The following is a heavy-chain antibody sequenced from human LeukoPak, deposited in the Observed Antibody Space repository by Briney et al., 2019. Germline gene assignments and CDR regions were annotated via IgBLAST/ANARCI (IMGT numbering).Heavy chain of an antibody. J-gene: IGHJ4*02. CDR2: MNPNSGNT. D-gene: IGHD2-2*02. Sequence: GASVKVSCKASGYTFTCYDINWVRQATGQGLEWMGWMNPNSGNTGYAQKFQGRVAMTRNTSISTAYMELSSLRSEDTAVYYCARVHPMGYTSIDYWGQGTLVTVSS. CDR1: GYTFTCYD. CDR3: ARVHPMGYTSIDY. V-gene: IGHV1-8*01.